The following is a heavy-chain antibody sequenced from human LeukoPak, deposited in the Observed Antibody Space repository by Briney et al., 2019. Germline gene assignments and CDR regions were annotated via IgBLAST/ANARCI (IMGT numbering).Heavy chain of an antibody. CDR3: AKGQPPYCTSDTCHRFDWFDP. CDR1: GFTFDYYG. V-gene: IGHV3-23*01. D-gene: IGHD2-8*02. J-gene: IGHJ5*02. CDR2: ISGTGGTT. Sequence: PGGSLRLSCAASGFTFDYYGMSWVRQAPGKGLEWVSTISGTGGTTYYADSVKGRFTISRDNSKSSLYLQLNSLRAEDTATYYCAKGQPPYCTSDTCHRFDWFDPWGQGTLVTVYS.